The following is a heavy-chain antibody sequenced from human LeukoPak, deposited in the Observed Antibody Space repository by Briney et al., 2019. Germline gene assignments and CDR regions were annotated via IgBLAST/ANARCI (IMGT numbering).Heavy chain of an antibody. D-gene: IGHD2-2*01. CDR1: GGSISSGGYY. CDR2: IYYSGST. Sequence: SQTLSLTCTVSGGSISSGGYYWSWIRQHPGKGVELIGYIYYSGSTYYNPSLKSRVTISVDTSKNQFSLKLSSVTAADTAVYYCARWVVVVPAAMGSYGMDVWGQGTTVTVSS. J-gene: IGHJ6*02. V-gene: IGHV4-31*03. CDR3: ARWVVVVPAAMGSYGMDV.